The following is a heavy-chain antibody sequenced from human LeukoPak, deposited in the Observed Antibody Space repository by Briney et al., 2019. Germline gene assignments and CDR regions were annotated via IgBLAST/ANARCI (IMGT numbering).Heavy chain of an antibody. CDR2: ISSDGGRT. D-gene: IGHD5-18*01. CDR1: GFTLSRYS. Sequence: GGSLRLSCAASGFTLSRYSMHWIRQAPGKGLEYVSAISSDGGRTYYANSVKGRFTISRDNSKNTLYLQMGSLRGEDMAVYYCARDGYSYGLWGQGTLVTVSS. V-gene: IGHV3-64*01. CDR3: ARDGYSYGL. J-gene: IGHJ4*02.